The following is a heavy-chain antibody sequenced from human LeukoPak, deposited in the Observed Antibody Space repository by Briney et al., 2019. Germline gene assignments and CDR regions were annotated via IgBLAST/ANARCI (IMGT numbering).Heavy chain of an antibody. CDR1: GFMFSTYW. CDR2: ITGGSTTI. V-gene: IGHV3-48*01. CDR3: ARDYSTVTTFFDY. D-gene: IGHD4-17*01. Sequence: PGGSLRLSCAASGFMFSTYWMDWVRQAPGKGLGWVSYITGGSTTIYYADSVKGRFTISRDNAKNSLYLQMNSLRAEDTAVYYCARDYSTVTTFFDYWGQGTLVTVSS. J-gene: IGHJ4*02.